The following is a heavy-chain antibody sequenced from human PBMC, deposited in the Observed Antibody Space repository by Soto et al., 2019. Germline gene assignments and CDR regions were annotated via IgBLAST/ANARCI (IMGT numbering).Heavy chain of an antibody. Sequence: LSLTCTVSGGSISNYYWSWIRQPPGKGLEWIGYIHYSGNTKYNPSLKSRVTISADTSKNQFSLKLSSVTAADTAVYYCARGHYDFWSGYFATIDYWGQGTLVTVSS. CDR1: GGSISNYY. J-gene: IGHJ4*02. CDR2: IHYSGNT. D-gene: IGHD3-3*01. V-gene: IGHV4-59*08. CDR3: ARGHYDFWSGYFATIDY.